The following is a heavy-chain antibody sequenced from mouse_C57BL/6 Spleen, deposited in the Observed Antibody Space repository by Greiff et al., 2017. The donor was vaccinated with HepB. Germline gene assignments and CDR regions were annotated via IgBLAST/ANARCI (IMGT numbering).Heavy chain of an antibody. Sequence: VQLKESGGGLVQPGGSLSLSCAASGFTFTDYYMSWVRQPPGKALEWLGFIRNKANGYTTEYSASVKGRFTISRDNSQSILYLQMNALRAEDSATYYCARSYGNFPYWYFDVWGTGTTVTVSS. D-gene: IGHD2-1*01. CDR3: ARSYGNFPYWYFDV. CDR1: GFTFTDYY. J-gene: IGHJ1*03. CDR2: IRNKANGYTT. V-gene: IGHV7-3*01.